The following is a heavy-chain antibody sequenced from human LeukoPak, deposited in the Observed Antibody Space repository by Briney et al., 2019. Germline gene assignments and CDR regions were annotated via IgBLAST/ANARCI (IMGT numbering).Heavy chain of an antibody. V-gene: IGHV3-7*03. J-gene: IGHJ6*02. CDR3: ARGGGLDV. Sequence: GGSLRLSCAAPGFTFSSYWMNWARQAPGKGLEWVASINHNGNVNYYVDSVKGRFTISRDNAKNSLHLQMSNLRAEDTAVYFCARGGGLDVWGQGATVTVSS. CDR1: GFTFSSYW. D-gene: IGHD3-16*01. CDR2: INHNGNVN.